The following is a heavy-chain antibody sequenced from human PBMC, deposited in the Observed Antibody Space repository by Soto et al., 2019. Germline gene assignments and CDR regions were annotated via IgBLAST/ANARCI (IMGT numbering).Heavy chain of an antibody. Sequence: GGSLSLSCVYSLFTFSNYVMSWVRQSPGKGLEWVSTISETGRSTYYADSVKGRFTISRDNAKNTLYLEMSSLRAEDTAVYYCAKVDPYVSGSLGIFEPWGEGTLVTVSS. J-gene: IGHJ5*02. CDR2: ISETGRST. CDR1: LFTFSNYV. D-gene: IGHD3-10*01. CDR3: AKVDPYVSGSLGIFEP. V-gene: IGHV3-23*01.